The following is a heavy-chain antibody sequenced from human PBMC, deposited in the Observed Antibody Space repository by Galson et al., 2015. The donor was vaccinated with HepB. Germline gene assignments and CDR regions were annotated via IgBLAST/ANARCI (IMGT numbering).Heavy chain of an antibody. CDR2: IYTSGST. J-gene: IGHJ6*03. CDR3: ARDKSHYYYYYYMDV. V-gene: IGHV4-61*02. CDR1: GGSISSGSYY. Sequence: QVQLQESGPGLVKPSQTLSLTCTVSGGSISSGSYYWSWIRQPAGKGLEWIGRIYTSGSTNYNPSLKSRVTMSVDTSKNQFSLKLSSVTAADTAVYYCARDKSHYYYYYYMDVWGKGTTVTVSS.